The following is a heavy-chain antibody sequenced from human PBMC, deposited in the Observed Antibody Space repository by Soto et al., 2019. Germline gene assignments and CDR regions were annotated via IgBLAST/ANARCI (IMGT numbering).Heavy chain of an antibody. CDR2: IKDTGSN. V-gene: IGHV4-34*01. CDR1: NGSLSGFY. J-gene: IGHJ4*02. CDR3: ASGRN. Sequence: QVQLQQWGAGLLRPSETLSLTCAGFNGSLSGFYWSWIRQPPGKGLEWIGEIKDTGSNNYNPSLKSRVIMSLDKSKRQFSLELSSGTAADTAIYYCASGRNWGQGPLVTVSS.